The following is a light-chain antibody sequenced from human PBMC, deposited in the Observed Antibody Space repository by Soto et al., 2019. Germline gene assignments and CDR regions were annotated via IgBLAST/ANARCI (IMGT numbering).Light chain of an antibody. V-gene: IGKV3-20*01. CDR2: GIS. J-gene: IGKJ4*01. Sequence: EIVLTQSPFTLSFSPVERSTLSFMASQSFNSNYLAWYQQKPGQAPRLLIYGISSRAAGVPSRFSGSGSGTEFTLTISSLQPEDFATYYCLQHNSYPLTFGGGTKVDIK. CDR1: QSFNSNY. CDR3: LQHNSYPLT.